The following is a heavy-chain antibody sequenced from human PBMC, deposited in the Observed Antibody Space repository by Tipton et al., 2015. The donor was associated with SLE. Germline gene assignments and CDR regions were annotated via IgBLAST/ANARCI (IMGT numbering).Heavy chain of an antibody. CDR2: VYYTGIT. V-gene: IGHV4-59*11. D-gene: IGHD2-2*02. CDR3: ARETLVVPAAIGDYYYYYGMDV. Sequence: TLSLTCTVSGGSISSHSWSWIRQPPGKGLEWIGYVYYTGITNYKSSLKSRVTISVDTSKNQFSLKLTSVTAADTAVYYCARETLVVPAAIGDYYYYYGMDVWGQGTTVTVSS. J-gene: IGHJ6*02. CDR1: GGSISSHS.